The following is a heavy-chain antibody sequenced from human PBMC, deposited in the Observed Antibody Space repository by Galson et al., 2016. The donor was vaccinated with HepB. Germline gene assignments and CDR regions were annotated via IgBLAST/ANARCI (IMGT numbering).Heavy chain of an antibody. D-gene: IGHD6-13*01. CDR2: IGAAGET. V-gene: IGHV3-13*01. J-gene: IGHJ4*02. CDR1: GFNFNLYD. CDR3: AREGYSSSLVY. Sequence: SLRLSCAASGFNFNLYDMSWVRQEIGKSLEWVATIGAAGETYYAGPVTGRFTISRDNAKNSMYLQMSSLKAEDTARYFCAREGYSSSLVYWGQGSLVFVSS.